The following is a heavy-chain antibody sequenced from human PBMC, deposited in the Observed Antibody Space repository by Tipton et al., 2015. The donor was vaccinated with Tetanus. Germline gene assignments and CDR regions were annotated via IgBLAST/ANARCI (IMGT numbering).Heavy chain of an antibody. Sequence: SLRLSCAASGFTSESHYMHWVRQTPGKGLVWISRINPDGRRKNYADSVKGRFTISRDHAKKTVYLQMNSLRAEDTAVYFCARRSLTNYGLDGWGQETSVSGS. CDR2: INPDGRRK. CDR1: GFTSESHY. CDR3: ARRSLTNYGLDG. V-gene: IGHV3-74*01. D-gene: IGHD1-1*01. J-gene: IGHJ6*02.